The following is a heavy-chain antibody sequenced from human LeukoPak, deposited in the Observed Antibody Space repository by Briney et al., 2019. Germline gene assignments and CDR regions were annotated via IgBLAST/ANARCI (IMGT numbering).Heavy chain of an antibody. V-gene: IGHV1-18*01. CDR2: ISAYNGNT. CDR1: GYTFTSYG. J-gene: IGHJ4*02. Sequence: APVKVSCKASGYTFTSYGISWVRQAPGQGLEWMGWISAYNGNTNYAQKLQGRVTMTTDTSTSTAYMELRSLRSDDTAVYYCARDLELWYPVGYWGQGTLVTVSS. D-gene: IGHD5-18*01. CDR3: ARDLELWYPVGY.